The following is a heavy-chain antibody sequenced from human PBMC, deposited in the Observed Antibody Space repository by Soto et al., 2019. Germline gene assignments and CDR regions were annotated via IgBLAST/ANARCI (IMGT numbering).Heavy chain of an antibody. CDR1: GGSISSGDYY. V-gene: IGHV4-30-4*01. D-gene: IGHD2-2*01. CDR3: ARRSWDCSSTSCESPKYDYYYGMDV. Sequence: SETLSLTCTVSGGSISSGDYYWSWIRQPPGKGLEWIGYIYYSGSTYYNPSLKSRVTISVDTSKNQFSLKLSSVTAADTAVYYCARRSWDCSSTSCESPKYDYYYGMDVWGQGTTVTVSS. CDR2: IYYSGST. J-gene: IGHJ6*02.